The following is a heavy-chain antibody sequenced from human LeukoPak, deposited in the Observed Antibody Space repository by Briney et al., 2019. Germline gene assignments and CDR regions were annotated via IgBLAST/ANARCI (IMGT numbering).Heavy chain of an antibody. V-gene: IGHV3-11*04. Sequence: GGSLRLSCAASGFTFSDYYMSWIRQAPGKGLEWVSYISSSGSTIYYADSVKGRFTISRDNSKNTLYLQMNSLRAEDTAVYYCAREYSSSWSYNTFDYWGQGTLVTVSS. D-gene: IGHD6-13*01. J-gene: IGHJ4*02. CDR1: GFTFSDYY. CDR2: ISSSGSTI. CDR3: AREYSSSWSYNTFDY.